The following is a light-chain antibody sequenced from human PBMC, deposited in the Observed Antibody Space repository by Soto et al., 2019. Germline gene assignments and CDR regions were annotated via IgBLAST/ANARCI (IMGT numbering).Light chain of an antibody. CDR3: QQSNSIPHT. J-gene: IGKJ2*01. V-gene: IGKV1-39*01. Sequence: DIQMTQSPSSLSASVGDRVTITCRASQSISSYLNWYQQKPGKAPKLLIYAASSLQSGFTSRFTGSGSGTDFTLTISRLQPEDFATYYCQQSNSIPHTFGQGTKLEIK. CDR1: QSISSY. CDR2: AAS.